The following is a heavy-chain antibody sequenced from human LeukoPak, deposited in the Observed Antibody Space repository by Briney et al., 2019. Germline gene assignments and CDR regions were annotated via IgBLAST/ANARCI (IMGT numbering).Heavy chain of an antibody. CDR3: ARDSLWGPGPLSP. Sequence: PGGSLRLSCAASGFTFSNYWMSWVRQAPGKGLEWVANIKEDGSAKYYVDSVKGRFTISRDNAKNSVYLQMNSLRAEDTAVYYCARDSLWGPGPLSPWGQGTMVTVSS. D-gene: IGHD3-16*01. CDR1: GFTFSNYW. V-gene: IGHV3-7*01. J-gene: IGHJ3*01. CDR2: IKEDGSAK.